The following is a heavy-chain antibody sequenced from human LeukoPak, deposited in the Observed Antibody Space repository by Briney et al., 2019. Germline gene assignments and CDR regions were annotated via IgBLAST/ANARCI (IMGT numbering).Heavy chain of an antibody. D-gene: IGHD3/OR15-3a*01. J-gene: IGHJ5*02. CDR3: ATGRAANQDWVEFDP. CDR2: IRDSGEA. CDR1: GFRVSDYY. V-gene: IGHV3-66*02. Sequence: PGGSLRLSCAVSGFRVSDYYMSWVRQAPGKGLEWVGLIRDSGEAFYADFARGRFAISRDESENTLYLQMNSLRVEDTAVYFCATGRAANQDWVEFDPWGQGTPVIVSS.